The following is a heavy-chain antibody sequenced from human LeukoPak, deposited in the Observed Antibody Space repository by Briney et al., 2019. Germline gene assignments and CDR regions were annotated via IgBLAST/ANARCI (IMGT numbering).Heavy chain of an antibody. J-gene: IGHJ5*02. D-gene: IGHD3-10*01. CDR2: IRGSGGST. V-gene: IGHV3-23*01. Sequence: PAGSLRLSCAAAGFSSSSYSTSWVRQAAGEGLGWVSAIRGSGGSTYYADSGKGRFTISRDNSNTTLYLQMNSVRAEDTAVYYCRRVREPYYYGSGSYTWGQGTMVTVSS. CDR1: GFSSSSYS. CDR3: RRVREPYYYGSGSYT.